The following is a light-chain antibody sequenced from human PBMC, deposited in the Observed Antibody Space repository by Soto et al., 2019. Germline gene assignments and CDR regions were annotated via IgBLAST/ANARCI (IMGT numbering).Light chain of an antibody. CDR3: QQYGTSLRGT. CDR2: GAS. Sequence: VVMTHSASALSVTHKEGATLSCRASQSVSSKLAWYQQKPGQAPRLLIYGASNRAAGVPDRFSGSGSGTDFTLTITRLEPEDFAVYYCQQYGTSLRGTFGQGTKVDI. V-gene: IGKV3-20*01. J-gene: IGKJ1*01. CDR1: QSVSSK.